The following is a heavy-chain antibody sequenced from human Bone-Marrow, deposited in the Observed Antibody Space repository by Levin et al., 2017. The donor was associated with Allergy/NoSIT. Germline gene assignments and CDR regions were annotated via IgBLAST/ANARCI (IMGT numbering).Heavy chain of an antibody. Sequence: QAGGSLRLSCAASGFTFSGSAMHWVRQASGKGLEWVGRIRSKANSYATAYAASVKGRFTISRDDSKNTAYLQMNSLKTEDTAVYYCTSLTFGGVIVIGHYYYGMDVWGQGTTVTVSS. D-gene: IGHD3-16*02. CDR3: TSLTFGGVIVIGHYYYGMDV. CDR2: IRSKANSYAT. V-gene: IGHV3-73*01. J-gene: IGHJ6*02. CDR1: GFTFSGSA.